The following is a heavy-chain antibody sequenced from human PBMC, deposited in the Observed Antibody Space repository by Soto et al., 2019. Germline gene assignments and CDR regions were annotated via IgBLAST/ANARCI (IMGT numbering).Heavy chain of an antibody. Sequence: LRLSCAASGVTLGAYALSWVRQAPGKGLEWVSFISHNSGSVKYAESVKGRFTIARDNSQNMLFLQMNSLRAEDTAIYYCLTWSHNVLTGPDGYGMDVWGQGTTVTVS. CDR3: LTWSHNVLTGPDGYGMDV. D-gene: IGHD3-9*01. J-gene: IGHJ6*02. CDR2: ISHNSGSV. V-gene: IGHV3-23*01. CDR1: GVTLGAYA.